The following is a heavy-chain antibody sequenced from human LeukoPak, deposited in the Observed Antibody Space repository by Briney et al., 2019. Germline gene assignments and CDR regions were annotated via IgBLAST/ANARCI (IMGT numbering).Heavy chain of an antibody. CDR2: INYSGST. D-gene: IGHD3-3*01. Sequence: SETLSLTCIVSGGSISSGGHYWSWIRQHPGKGLEWIGYINYSGSTYYDPSLKSRVTISVDTSQNQFSLKLSSVTAADTAVYYCARDEAIFGAGYYYGMDVWGQGTTVTVSS. J-gene: IGHJ6*02. CDR3: ARDEAIFGAGYYYGMDV. CDR1: GGSISSGGHY. V-gene: IGHV4-31*03.